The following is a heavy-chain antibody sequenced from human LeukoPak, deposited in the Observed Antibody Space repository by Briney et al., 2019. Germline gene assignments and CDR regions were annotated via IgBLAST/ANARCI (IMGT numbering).Heavy chain of an antibody. D-gene: IGHD6-19*01. J-gene: IGHJ6*02. V-gene: IGHV3-30-3*01. CDR2: ISYDGSNK. CDR1: GFTFSSYA. CDR3: AGDRGQWLAQAYGMDV. Sequence: GRSLRLSCAASGFTFSSYAMHWVRQAPGKGLEWVAVISYDGSNKYYADSVKGRFTISRDNSKNTLYLQMNSLRAEDTAVYYCAGDRGQWLAQAYGMDVWGQGTTVTVSS.